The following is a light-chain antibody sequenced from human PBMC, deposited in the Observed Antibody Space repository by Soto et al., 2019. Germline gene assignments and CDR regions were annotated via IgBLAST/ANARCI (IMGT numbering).Light chain of an antibody. J-gene: IGKJ1*01. CDR3: QQYYDNPRT. Sequence: DIVMTQSPDSLAVSLGERATIHCRSSQNILYSYENKNYLAWYQQKPGQPPKLLIYWASTRESGVPDRFSGSGSGRDFTLTISSLQAEDVAVYYCQQYYDNPRTFGQGTKVEIK. CDR1: QNILYSYENKNY. V-gene: IGKV4-1*01. CDR2: WAS.